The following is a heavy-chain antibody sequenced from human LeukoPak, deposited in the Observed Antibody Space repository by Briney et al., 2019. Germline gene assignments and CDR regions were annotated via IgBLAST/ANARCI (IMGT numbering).Heavy chain of an antibody. V-gene: IGHV3-30*18. D-gene: IGHD3-10*01. J-gene: IGHJ4*02. CDR1: GFTFSSYG. Sequence: GGSLRLSCAASGFTFSSYGMHWVSQAPGKGLEWVAVISYDGSNKYYADSVKGRFTISRDNSKNTLYLQMNCLRAEDTAVYYCAKDGGFDYWGQGTLVTVSS. CDR3: AKDGGFDY. CDR2: ISYDGSNK.